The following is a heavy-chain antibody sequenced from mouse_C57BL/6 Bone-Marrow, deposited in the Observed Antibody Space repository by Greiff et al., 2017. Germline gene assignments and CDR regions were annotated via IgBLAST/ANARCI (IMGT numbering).Heavy chain of an antibody. CDR1: GYTFTGYY. CDR2: INPNTGGT. CDR3: AGGFYCGNAWFAY. Sequence: EVQLQQSGPELVKPGASVKISCKASGYTFTGYYMNWVKQSPEQSLEWIGEINPNTGGTTYNEKFKDKATLTVDKSSSTAYMQLKSLTSEDTAVYYDAGGFYCGNAWFAYWGQGTRATVSA. J-gene: IGHJ3*01. V-gene: IGHV1-42*01. D-gene: IGHD2-1*01.